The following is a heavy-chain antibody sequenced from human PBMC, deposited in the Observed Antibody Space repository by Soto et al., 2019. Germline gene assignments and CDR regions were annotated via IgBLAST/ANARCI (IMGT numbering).Heavy chain of an antibody. CDR2: IKQDGSEK. V-gene: IGHV3-7*03. CDR3: ATSGGGWLQPPV. D-gene: IGHD5-12*01. J-gene: IGHJ4*02. CDR1: GFTFRSNW. Sequence: PGGSLRLSCAVSGFTFRSNWMSWVRQAPGKGLEWVANIKQDGSEKYYVDSVKGRFTISRDNAKNSLYLQMNSLRAEDTAVYYCATSGGGWLQPPVWGQGTLVTVSS.